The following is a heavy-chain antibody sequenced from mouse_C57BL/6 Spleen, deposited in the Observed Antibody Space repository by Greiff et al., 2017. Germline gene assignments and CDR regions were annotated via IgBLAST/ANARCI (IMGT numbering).Heavy chain of an antibody. J-gene: IGHJ4*01. CDR1: GYSITSGYY. V-gene: IGHV3-6*01. Sequence: ESGPGLVKPSQSLSLTCSVTGYSITSGYYWNWIRQFPGNKLEWMGYISYDGSNNYNPSLKNRISITRDTSTNQYFLKLNSVTTEDTATYYCARDPKMDYWGQGTSVTVSS. CDR2: ISYDGSN. CDR3: ARDPKMDY.